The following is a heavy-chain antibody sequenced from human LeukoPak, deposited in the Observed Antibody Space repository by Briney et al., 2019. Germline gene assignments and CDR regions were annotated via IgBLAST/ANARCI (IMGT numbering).Heavy chain of an antibody. CDR1: GGSISSSSYY. V-gene: IGHV4-39*07. Sequence: SETLSLTCTVSGGSISSSSYYWDWIRQPPGKGLEWIGSIYYSGSTYYNPSLKSRVTISVDTSKNQFSLKLSSVTAADTAVYYCARQSIAARSGFAWFDPWGQGTLVTVSS. D-gene: IGHD6-6*01. CDR2: IYYSGST. CDR3: ARQSIAARSGFAWFDP. J-gene: IGHJ5*02.